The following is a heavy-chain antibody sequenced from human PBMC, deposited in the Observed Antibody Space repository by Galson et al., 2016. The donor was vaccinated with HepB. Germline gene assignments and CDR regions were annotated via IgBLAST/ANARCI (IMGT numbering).Heavy chain of an antibody. CDR2: ITIYGGRT. V-gene: IGHV3-64D*06. Sequence: SLRLSCAASGFPFSSYAMYWVRQAPGKGLEFVSAITIYGGRTHYADSVKGRFTISRDDSKNTLNLQMSRLRTEDTDVYYCVRGRVNDFWSGYTERATHYFDSWGQGNLVTVSS. CDR3: VRGRVNDFWSGYTERATHYFDS. J-gene: IGHJ4*02. D-gene: IGHD3-3*01. CDR1: GFPFSSYA.